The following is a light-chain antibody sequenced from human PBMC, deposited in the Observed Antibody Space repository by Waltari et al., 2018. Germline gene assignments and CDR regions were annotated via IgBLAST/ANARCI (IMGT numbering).Light chain of an antibody. CDR3: QQYDASPWT. CDR2: WAS. J-gene: IGKJ1*01. V-gene: IGKV4-1*01. CDR1: SVVYSANNKNY. Sequence: SVVYSANNKNYLASYQHKPGQPPKLLISWASTRESGVPDRFSGGGSGTDFTLTISSLQAEDVAVYYCQQYDASPWTFGQGTKVEIK.